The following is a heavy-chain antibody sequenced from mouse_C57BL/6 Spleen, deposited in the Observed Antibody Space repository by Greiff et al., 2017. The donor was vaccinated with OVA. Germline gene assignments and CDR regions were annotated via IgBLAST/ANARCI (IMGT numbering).Heavy chain of an antibody. CDR2: IYPGDGDT. J-gene: IGHJ3*01. CDR3: ARGDLPGAWFAY. V-gene: IGHV1-82*01. CDR1: GYAFSSSW. Sequence: VKLMESGPELVKPGASVKISCKASGYAFSSSWMNWVKQRPGKGLEWIGRIYPGDGDTNYNGKFKGKATLTADKSSSTAYMQLSSLTSEDSAVYFCARGDLPGAWFAYWGQGTLVTVSA.